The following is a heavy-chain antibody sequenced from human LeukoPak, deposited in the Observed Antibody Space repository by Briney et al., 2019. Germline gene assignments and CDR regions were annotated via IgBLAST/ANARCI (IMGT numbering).Heavy chain of an antibody. CDR1: GYTFTSYD. D-gene: IGHD5-24*01. J-gene: IGHJ4*02. CDR2: MNPNSGNT. Sequence: ASVKVSCKASGYTFTSYDINWVRQATGQGLEWMGWMNPNSGNTGYAQKFQGRVTKTRNTSISTAYMELSSLRSEDTAVYYCARRRLQGSFFDYWGQGTLVTVSS. V-gene: IGHV1-8*01. CDR3: ARRRLQGSFFDY.